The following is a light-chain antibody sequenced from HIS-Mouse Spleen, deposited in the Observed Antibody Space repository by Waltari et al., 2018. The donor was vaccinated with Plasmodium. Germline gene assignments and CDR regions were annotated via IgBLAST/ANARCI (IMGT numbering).Light chain of an antibody. CDR1: SSRVGSYNL. J-gene: IGLJ3*02. CDR2: EGS. V-gene: IGLV2-23*03. Sequence: QSSLTQPASVSGSPGQSLTIPCTGTSSRVGSYNLVSWYQQHPGKAPKLMIYEGSKRPSGVSNRFSGSKSGNTASLTISGLQAEDEADYYCCSYAGSSTFVFGGGTKLTVL. CDR3: CSYAGSSTFV.